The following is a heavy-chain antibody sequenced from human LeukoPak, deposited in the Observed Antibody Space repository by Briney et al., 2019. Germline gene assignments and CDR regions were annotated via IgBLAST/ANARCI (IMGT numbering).Heavy chain of an antibody. CDR1: GYTFTNYY. V-gene: IGHV1-46*01. Sequence: ASVKVSCKASGYTFTNYYMHWVRQAPEQGLEWMGIINPSGGSTSYAQKFQGRVTMTRDTSTSTVSMELSSLRSEDTAVYYCAKSEVGAISWVHWGQGTLVIVSS. CDR3: AKSEVGAISWVH. CDR2: INPSGGST. J-gene: IGHJ4*02. D-gene: IGHD1-26*01.